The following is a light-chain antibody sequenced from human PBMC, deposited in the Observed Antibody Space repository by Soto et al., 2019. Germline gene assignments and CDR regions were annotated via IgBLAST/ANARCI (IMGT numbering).Light chain of an antibody. J-gene: IGKJ4*01. CDR2: WAS. CDR3: QPHYSSPLT. V-gene: IGKV4-1*01. CDR1: QSVLQNANSKNY. Sequence: DIVMTQSPDSLAVSLGERATINCKSSQSVLQNANSKNYLVWYQQKAGQPPKMLIYWASTRESGVPDRFSGSGSGTDFTLTISSLQAEDVAVYYCQPHYSSPLTFGGGTKVEIK.